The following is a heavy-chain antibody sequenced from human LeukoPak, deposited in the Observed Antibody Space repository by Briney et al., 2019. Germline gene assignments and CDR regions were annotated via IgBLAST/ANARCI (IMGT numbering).Heavy chain of an antibody. J-gene: IGHJ6*03. Sequence: GGSLRLSRAASGFTFSDYYMSWIRQAPGKGLEWVSYISSSGSTIYYADSVKGRFTISRDNAKNSLYLQMNSLRAEDTAVYYCARDPAWDYYYMDVWGKGTTVTVSS. CDR2: ISSSGSTI. V-gene: IGHV3-11*01. CDR3: ARDPAWDYYYMDV. CDR1: GFTFSDYY. D-gene: IGHD1-26*01.